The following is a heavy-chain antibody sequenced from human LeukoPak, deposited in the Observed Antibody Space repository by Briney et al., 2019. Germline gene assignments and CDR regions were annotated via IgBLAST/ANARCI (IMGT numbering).Heavy chain of an antibody. CDR3: AKVRFSDSGRDGLDS. Sequence: PGGSLRLSCAASGFSFSSYGMHWVRQASGRGLEWVAFIRYDGSNKDYADSVKGRFTISRDNSKNTLYLEMNSLRAEDTAVYHCAKVRFSDSGRDGLDSWDQGTLVTVSS. D-gene: IGHD5-12*01. V-gene: IGHV3-30*02. CDR1: GFSFSSYG. J-gene: IGHJ5*01. CDR2: IRYDGSNK.